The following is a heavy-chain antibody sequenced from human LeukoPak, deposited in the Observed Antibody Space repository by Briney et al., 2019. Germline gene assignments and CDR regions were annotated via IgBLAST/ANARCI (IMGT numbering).Heavy chain of an antibody. CDR3: GRGSRYDYMLGDPTPPDY. V-gene: IGHV3-30*19. D-gene: IGHD3-10*02. J-gene: IGHJ4*02. Sequence: PGRSLRLSCAASGFSFGNYDMHWVRQAPGKGLEWVAIISYDGINKYYADSVKGRFTISRDNSKNTLYLQVNSLRAEDTAVYYCGRGSRYDYMLGDPTPPDYWGQGTLVTVSS. CDR2: ISYDGINK. CDR1: GFSFGNYD.